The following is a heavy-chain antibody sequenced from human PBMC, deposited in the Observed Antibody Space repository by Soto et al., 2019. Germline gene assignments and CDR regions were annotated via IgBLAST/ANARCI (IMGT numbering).Heavy chain of an antibody. V-gene: IGHV3-30-3*01. CDR2: TSYDGSNK. D-gene: IGHD6-19*01. J-gene: IGHJ4*02. CDR3: VRDKSPYSSGWHNRHFDY. Sequence: QVQLVESGGGVVQPGRSLRLSCAASGFTFSSYAMHWVRQAPGKGLEWVAVTSYDGSNKYYADSVKGRFTISRDNSKTLYLQMNSLRAEDTAVYYCVRDKSPYSSGWHNRHFDYGGQGTLVTVSS. CDR1: GFTFSSYA.